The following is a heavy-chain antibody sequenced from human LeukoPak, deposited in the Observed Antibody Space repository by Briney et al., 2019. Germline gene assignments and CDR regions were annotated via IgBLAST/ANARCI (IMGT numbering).Heavy chain of an antibody. CDR2: IIPIFGTA. CDR1: GGTFSSYA. CDR3: ARAYYDFWSGYYYYYMDV. V-gene: IGHV1-69*13. D-gene: IGHD3-3*01. J-gene: IGHJ6*03. Sequence: SVKVSCNASGGTFSSYAISWVRQAPGQGLEWMGGIIPIFGTANYAQKFQGRVTITADESTSTAYMELSSLRSEDTAVYYCARAYYDFWSGYYYYYMDVWGKGTTVTVSS.